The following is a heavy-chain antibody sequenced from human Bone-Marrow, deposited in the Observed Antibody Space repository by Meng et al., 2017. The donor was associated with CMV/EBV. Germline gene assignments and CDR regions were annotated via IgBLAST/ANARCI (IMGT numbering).Heavy chain of an antibody. CDR1: GYTFTNNA. Sequence: ASVKVSCKASGYTFTNNAISWVRQAPGQGLEWMGWISAYNGNTDYAQKLQGRVTMTTDTSTSTAYMELRSLRSDDTAVYYCARGLRNYGMDVWGQGTTVTVSS. CDR2: ISAYNGNT. CDR3: ARGLRNYGMDV. V-gene: IGHV1-18*01. J-gene: IGHJ6*02.